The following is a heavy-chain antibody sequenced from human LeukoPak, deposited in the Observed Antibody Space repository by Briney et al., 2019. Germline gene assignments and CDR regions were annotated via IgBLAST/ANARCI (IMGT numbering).Heavy chain of an antibody. CDR1: GGSISSSSYY. Sequence: SETLSLTCTVSGGSISSSSYYWGWIRQPPGKGLEWIGSIYYSGSTYYNPSLKSRVTISVDTSKNQFSLKLSSVTAADTAVYYCARGSYYDILTGYQGNDAFDIWGQGTMVTVSS. CDR2: IYYSGST. D-gene: IGHD3-9*01. V-gene: IGHV4-39*07. CDR3: ARGSYYDILTGYQGNDAFDI. J-gene: IGHJ3*02.